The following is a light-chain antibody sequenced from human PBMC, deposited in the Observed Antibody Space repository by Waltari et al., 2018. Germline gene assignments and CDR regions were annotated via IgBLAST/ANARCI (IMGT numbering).Light chain of an antibody. CDR1: QDIGHY. CDR2: AAS. J-gene: IGKJ1*01. CDR3: QKYVSAPPT. Sequence: DIQMTQSPSSLSASVGDRVSIPCRASQDIGHYLAWYQQKPGKVPKLLIYAASILQSGVPSRFSGSGSGTDFTLTISSLQPEDVATYYCQKYVSAPPTFGQGTKVEIK. V-gene: IGKV1-27*01.